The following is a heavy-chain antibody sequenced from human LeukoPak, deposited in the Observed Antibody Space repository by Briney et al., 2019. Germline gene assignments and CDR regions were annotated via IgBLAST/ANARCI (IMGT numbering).Heavy chain of an antibody. Sequence: GGSLRLSCAASGFTFSSYAMHWVRQAPGKGLEWVAVISYDGSNKYYADSVKGRFTISRDNSKNTLYLQMNSLRAEDTAVYYCARASADIVVVPAAMIFFDAFDIWGQGTMVTVSS. J-gene: IGHJ3*02. D-gene: IGHD2-2*01. V-gene: IGHV3-30*04. CDR3: ARASADIVVVPAAMIFFDAFDI. CDR2: ISYDGSNK. CDR1: GFTFSSYA.